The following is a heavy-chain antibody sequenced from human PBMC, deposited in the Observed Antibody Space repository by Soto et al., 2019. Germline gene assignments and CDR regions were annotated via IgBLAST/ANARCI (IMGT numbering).Heavy chain of an antibody. CDR2: ISWNSETI. D-gene: IGHD5-12*01. V-gene: IGHV3-9*01. CDR3: AKDMKWGGMTTINYFDS. Sequence: GGSLRLSCAASGFTVDDYAMHWVRQAPGKGLKWGSGISWNSETIDYADSVKGRFTISRDNAKSSLFLQMNSLRPDDTALYYCAKDMKWGGMTTINYFDSWGQGTLVTVSS. J-gene: IGHJ4*02. CDR1: GFTVDDYA.